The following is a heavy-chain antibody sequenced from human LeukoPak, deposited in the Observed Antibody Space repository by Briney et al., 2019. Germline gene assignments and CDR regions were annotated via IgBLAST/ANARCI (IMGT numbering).Heavy chain of an antibody. V-gene: IGHV3-11*03. CDR2: ISHSSGFT. J-gene: IGHJ4*02. CDR1: GFMFSSYA. CDR3: AHLFKAYSSTWNDY. D-gene: IGHD6-13*01. Sequence: GGSLRLSCAAPGFMFSSYAMRCVRQAPGKGLEWVAYISHSSGFTNYADSVKGRFAISRDNAKNSLYLQMDSLRAEDTAIYYCAHLFKAYSSTWNDYWGQGNLVTVSS.